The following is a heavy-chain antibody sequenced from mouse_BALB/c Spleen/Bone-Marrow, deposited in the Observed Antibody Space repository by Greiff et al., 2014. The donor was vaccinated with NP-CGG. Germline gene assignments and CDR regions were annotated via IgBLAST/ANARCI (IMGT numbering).Heavy chain of an antibody. V-gene: IGHV14-3*02. J-gene: IGHJ2*01. D-gene: IGHD4-1*01. Sequence: EVKLQESGAELVKPGASVKLSCTASGFNIKDTYIHWVKQRPEQGLEWIGRIDPANEHTKYDPNFQGKATITADTSSNTAYLQLSSLTSEDTAVYYCASLTGTFDDWGQGSTLTVSS. CDR3: ASLTGTFDD. CDR1: GFNIKDTY. CDR2: IDPANEHT.